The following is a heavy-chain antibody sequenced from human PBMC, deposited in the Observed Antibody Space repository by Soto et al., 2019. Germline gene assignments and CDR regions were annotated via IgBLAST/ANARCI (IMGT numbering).Heavy chain of an antibody. CDR2: INSDGSST. CDR3: ARARRYSSSWYYSLSAFDI. Sequence: GGSLRLSCAASGFTFSSYWMHWVRQAPGKGLVWVSRINSDGSSTSYADSVKGRFTISRDNAKNTLYLQMNSLRAEDTAVYYCARARRYSSSWYYSLSAFDIWGQGTMVTVSS. J-gene: IGHJ3*02. D-gene: IGHD6-13*01. V-gene: IGHV3-74*01. CDR1: GFTFSSYW.